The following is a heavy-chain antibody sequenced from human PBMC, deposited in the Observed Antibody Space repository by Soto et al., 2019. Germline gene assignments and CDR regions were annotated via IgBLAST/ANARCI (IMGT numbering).Heavy chain of an antibody. CDR2: IYHSGST. D-gene: IGHD2-15*01. Sequence: QLQLQESGSGLVKPSQTLSLTCAVSGGSISSGGYSWSWIRQPPGKGLEWIGYIYHSGSTYYNPSLKSRVTISXXRXKTXFSLKLSSVTAADTAVYYCARVVVVTHVEGDYFDYWGQGTLVTVSS. V-gene: IGHV4-30-2*01. CDR3: ARVVVVTHVEGDYFDY. J-gene: IGHJ4*02. CDR1: GGSISSGGYS.